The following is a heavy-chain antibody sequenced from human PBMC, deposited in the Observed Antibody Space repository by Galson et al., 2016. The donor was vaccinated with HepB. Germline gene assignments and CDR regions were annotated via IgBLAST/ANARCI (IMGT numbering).Heavy chain of an antibody. D-gene: IGHD3-16*02. Sequence: SETLSLTCSVSGGSISRSDYYWGWIRQPPGKGLEWIGTIDNTGTTYCNPSLRNRVTISVDTSKNQFSLRLSSVTAADTAVYYCARDPGYHHRWFDPWGQGALVTVSS. CDR3: ARDPGYHHRWFDP. CDR2: IDNTGTT. V-gene: IGHV4-39*02. J-gene: IGHJ5*02. CDR1: GGSISRSDYY.